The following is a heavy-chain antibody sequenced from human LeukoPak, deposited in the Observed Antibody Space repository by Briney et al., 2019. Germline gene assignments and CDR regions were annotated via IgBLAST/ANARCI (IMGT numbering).Heavy chain of an antibody. D-gene: IGHD3-10*01. J-gene: IGHJ4*02. V-gene: IGHV1-3*01. CDR2: INAGNGNT. Sequence: GASVKVSCKASGYTFTSYAMHWVRQAPGQRLEWMGWINAGNGNTKYSQKFQGRVTITRDTSASTAYMELSSLRSEDTAVYYCARDRYYYGSGSYPQLSDYWGQGTLVTVSS. CDR1: GYTFTSYA. CDR3: ARDRYYYGSGSYPQLSDY.